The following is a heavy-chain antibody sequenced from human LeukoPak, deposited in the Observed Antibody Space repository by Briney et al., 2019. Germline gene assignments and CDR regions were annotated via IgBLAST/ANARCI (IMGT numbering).Heavy chain of an antibody. D-gene: IGHD6-19*01. CDR2: ISGSGGRT. CDR1: GFTFISYA. J-gene: IGHJ4*02. V-gene: IGHV3-23*01. CDR3: VMAVIGSGWTLDY. Sequence: QPGGSLRLSCAASGFTFISYAMSWVRQAPGKGLEWVSSISGSGGRTSYADSVQGRFTISRDNSKNTLYLELNSLRAEDAAVYFCVMAVIGSGWTLDYWGQGTLVTVS.